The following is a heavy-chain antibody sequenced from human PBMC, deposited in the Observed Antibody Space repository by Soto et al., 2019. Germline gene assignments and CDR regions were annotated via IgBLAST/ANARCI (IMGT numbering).Heavy chain of an antibody. D-gene: IGHD3-22*01. V-gene: IGHV1-18*04. CDR3: ARSTPIPSSGYYVPSDY. CDR1: GYTFPSYG. J-gene: IGHJ4*02. Sequence: VKVSCKASGYTFPSYGISWVRQAPGHGLEWMGWISAYNGNTNYAQKLQGRVTMTTDTSTSTAYMELRSLRSDDTAVYYCARSTPIPSSGYYVPSDYWGQGTLVTVAS. CDR2: ISAYNGNT.